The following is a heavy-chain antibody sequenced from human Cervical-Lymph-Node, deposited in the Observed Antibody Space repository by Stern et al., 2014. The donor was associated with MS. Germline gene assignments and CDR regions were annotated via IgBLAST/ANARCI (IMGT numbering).Heavy chain of an antibody. V-gene: IGHV1-69*01. J-gene: IGHJ4*02. D-gene: IGHD6-13*01. CDR3: ARHQAGIAAD. CDR2: TSPLFGPA. Sequence: VQLVQSGAEVKKPGSTVQVSCKASGDTFSSLDIGWVQKAPGQVPECVGWTSPLFGPANYAQNFQGRVTLSADDSTSTTYMELSSLRSEDTAVYYCARHQAGIAADWGQGTLVTVSS. CDR1: GDTFSSLD.